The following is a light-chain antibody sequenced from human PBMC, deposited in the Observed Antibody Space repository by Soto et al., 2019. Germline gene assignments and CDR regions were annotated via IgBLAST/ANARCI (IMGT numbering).Light chain of an antibody. CDR1: QSVSSSY. J-gene: IGKJ1*01. V-gene: IGKV3-20*01. CDR3: QQYGSSSWT. Sequence: EIVLTQSPGTLSLSPGERATLSCRASQSVSSSYLAWYQQKPGQAPRLLIYGASSRATGIPDRFSGSGSGTDFTLTISRLEPEDFAVYYCQQYGSSSWTFGPGNKVEIK. CDR2: GAS.